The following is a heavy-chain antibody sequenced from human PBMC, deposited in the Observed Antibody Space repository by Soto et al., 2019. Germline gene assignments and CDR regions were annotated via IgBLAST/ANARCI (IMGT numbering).Heavy chain of an antibody. CDR2: INAGNGNT. V-gene: IGHV1-3*01. CDR3: ARDRSGSIYPDYCFDY. Sequence: ASVKVSCKASGFTFSNYVIHWVRQAPGQRPEWMGWINAGNGNTKYSQKFQDRLTISSDTSATTAYMELSSLRSEDTAVYYCARDRSGSIYPDYCFDYWGQGTLVTVSS. J-gene: IGHJ4*02. D-gene: IGHD2-15*01. CDR1: GFTFSNYV.